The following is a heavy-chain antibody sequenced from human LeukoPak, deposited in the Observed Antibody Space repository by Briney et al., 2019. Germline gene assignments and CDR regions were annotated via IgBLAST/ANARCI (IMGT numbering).Heavy chain of an antibody. J-gene: IGHJ4*02. Sequence: TGGSLRLSCAASGFTFSDYYMSWIRQAPGKGLEWVSYISSSGSTIYYADSVKGRFTISRDNAKNSLYLQMNSLRAEDTAVYYCARDAQDLYQLLSPGDVYYFDYWGQGTLVTVSS. CDR2: ISSSGSTI. D-gene: IGHD2-2*01. CDR3: ARDAQDLYQLLSPGDVYYFDY. V-gene: IGHV3-11*04. CDR1: GFTFSDYY.